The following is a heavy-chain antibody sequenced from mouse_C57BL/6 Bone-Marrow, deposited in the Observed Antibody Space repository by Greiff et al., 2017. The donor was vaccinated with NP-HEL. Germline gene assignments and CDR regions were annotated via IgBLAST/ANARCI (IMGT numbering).Heavy chain of an antibody. CDR3: ASFDGGYFYWYFDV. D-gene: IGHD2-3*01. Sequence: QVQLQQPGAELVKPGASVKMSCKASGYTFTSYWITWVKQRPGQGLEWIGDIYPGSGSTNYNEKFKSKATLTVDTSSSTAYMQLSSLTSEDSAVYDCASFDGGYFYWYFDVWGTGTTVTVSS. J-gene: IGHJ1*03. CDR1: GYTFTSYW. CDR2: IYPGSGST. V-gene: IGHV1-55*01.